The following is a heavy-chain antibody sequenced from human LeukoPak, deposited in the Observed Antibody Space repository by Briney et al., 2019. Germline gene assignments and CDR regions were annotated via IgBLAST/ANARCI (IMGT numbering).Heavy chain of an antibody. J-gene: IGHJ3*02. D-gene: IGHD1-1*01. CDR1: GFTFSSYG. V-gene: IGHV3-30*03. CDR2: ISYDGSNK. CDR3: ASWTLAAFDI. Sequence: PGGSLRLSCAASGFTFSSYGMHWVRQAPGKGLEWVAVISYDGSNKYYADSVKGRFTISRDNSKNTLYLQMNSLRAEDTAVYYCASWTLAAFDIWGQGTMVTVSS.